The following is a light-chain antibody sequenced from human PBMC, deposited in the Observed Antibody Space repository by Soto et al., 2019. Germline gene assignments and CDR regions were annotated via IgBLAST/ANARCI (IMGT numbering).Light chain of an antibody. CDR2: GAS. Sequence: EIVMTQSPATLSVSPGERATLSCRASQSVSSNLAWYQQKPGQAPRLLIYGASTRATGIPARFSGSGSGTEFTLTIRSLHSEDFAVYYCQQYNNWPPYTFGQGTKLEIK. V-gene: IGKV3-15*01. CDR1: QSVSSN. CDR3: QQYNNWPPYT. J-gene: IGKJ2*01.